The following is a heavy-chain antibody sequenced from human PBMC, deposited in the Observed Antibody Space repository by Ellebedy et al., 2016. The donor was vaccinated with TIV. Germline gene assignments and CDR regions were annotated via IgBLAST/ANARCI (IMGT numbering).Heavy chain of an antibody. CDR1: GFTFSSYG. Sequence: GESLKISCAASGFTFSSYGMQWVRQAPGKGLAWVAFIRYDGSNKYYADSVKGRFTISIDNSKNTLYLQMNSLRADDTAVYYCAKVSYGDYLGFDAFDIWGQGTIVTGSS. D-gene: IGHD4-17*01. CDR3: AKVSYGDYLGFDAFDI. J-gene: IGHJ3*02. CDR2: IRYDGSNK. V-gene: IGHV3-30*02.